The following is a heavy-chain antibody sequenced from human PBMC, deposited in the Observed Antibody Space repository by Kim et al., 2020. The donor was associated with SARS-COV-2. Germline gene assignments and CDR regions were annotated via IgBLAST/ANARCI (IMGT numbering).Heavy chain of an antibody. J-gene: IGHJ6*01. Sequence: GGSLRLSCAASGFTFSSYSMNWVRQAPGKGLEWVSYISSSSSTIYYADSVKGRFTISSDNAKNSLHLQMNRLRDEDTAVYYCARACGRCYIQGGSYYYY. D-gene: IGHD2-15*01. CDR3: ARACGRCYIQGGSYYYY. V-gene: IGHV3-48*02. CDR2: ISSSSSTI. CDR1: GFTFSSYS.